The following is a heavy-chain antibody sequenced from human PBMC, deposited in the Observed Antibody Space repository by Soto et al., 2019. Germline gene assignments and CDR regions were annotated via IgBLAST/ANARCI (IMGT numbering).Heavy chain of an antibody. D-gene: IGHD1-26*01. CDR3: ARWVGATSFDY. CDR1: GGSISSGGYY. Sequence: QVQLQESGPGLVKPSQTLSLTCTVSGGSISSGGYYWSWIRKHPGKGLEWIGYIYYSGSTYYNPSLKSRVTISVDTSKNQFSLKLSSVTAADTDVYYCARWVGATSFDYWGQGTLVTVSS. V-gene: IGHV4-31*03. J-gene: IGHJ4*02. CDR2: IYYSGST.